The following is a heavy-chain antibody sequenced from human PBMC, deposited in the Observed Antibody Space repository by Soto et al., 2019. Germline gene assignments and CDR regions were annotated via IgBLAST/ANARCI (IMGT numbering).Heavy chain of an antibody. CDR3: AIELDTAMVGTNWFDP. D-gene: IGHD5-18*01. Sequence: ASVKVSCKASGGTFSSYTISWVRQAPGQGLEWMGRIIPILGIANYAQKFQGRVTITADKSTSTAYMELSSLRSEDTAVYYCAIELDTAMVGTNWFDPWGEGILVSVSS. CDR1: GGTFSSYT. V-gene: IGHV1-69*02. CDR2: IIPILGIA. J-gene: IGHJ5*02.